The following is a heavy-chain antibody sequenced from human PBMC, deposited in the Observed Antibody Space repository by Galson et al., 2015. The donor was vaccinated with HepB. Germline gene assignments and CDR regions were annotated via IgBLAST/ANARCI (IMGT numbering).Heavy chain of an antibody. Sequence: LRLSCAASGFTFSSYSMNWVRQAPGKGLEWVSYISSSSSTIYYADSVKGRFTISRDNAKNSLYLQMNSLRDEDTAVYYCARDRGYGGSAGAYFDYWGQGTLVTVSS. D-gene: IGHD5-12*01. CDR3: ARDRGYGGSAGAYFDY. CDR2: ISSSSSTI. V-gene: IGHV3-48*02. CDR1: GFTFSSYS. J-gene: IGHJ4*02.